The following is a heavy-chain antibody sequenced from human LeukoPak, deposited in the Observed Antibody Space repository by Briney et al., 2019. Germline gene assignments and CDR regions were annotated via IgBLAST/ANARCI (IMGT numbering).Heavy chain of an antibody. J-gene: IGHJ4*02. V-gene: IGHV3-53*01. Sequence: GGSLRLSCAASGFTVSSNYMSWVRQAPGKGLEWVSVIYSGGSTYYADSVKGRFTISRDNSKNTLYLQMNSLRAEDTAVYYCARAGLRYFDWLLPEFDYWGQGTLVTVSS. D-gene: IGHD3-9*01. CDR1: GFTVSSNY. CDR2: IYSGGST. CDR3: ARAGLRYFDWLLPEFDY.